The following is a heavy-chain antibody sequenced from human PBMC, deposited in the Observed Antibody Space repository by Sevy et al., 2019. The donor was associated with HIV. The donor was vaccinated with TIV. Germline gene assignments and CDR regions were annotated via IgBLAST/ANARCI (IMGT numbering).Heavy chain of an antibody. CDR1: GFTVSSNY. CDR2: IYSADSI. V-gene: IGHV3-53*01. D-gene: IGHD3-3*01. Sequence: GGSLRLSCAASGFTVSSNYMSWVRQAPGKGLEWVAVIYSADSISYADSVKGRFTISRDNSKNTLYLQMNSLRAEDTAVYYCAKTIFGVVTNTPFDYWGQGTLVTVSS. J-gene: IGHJ4*02. CDR3: AKTIFGVVTNTPFDY.